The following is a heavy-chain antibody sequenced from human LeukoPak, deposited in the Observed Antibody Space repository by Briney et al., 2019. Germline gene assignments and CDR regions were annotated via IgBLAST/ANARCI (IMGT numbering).Heavy chain of an antibody. V-gene: IGHV3-21*01. Sequence: GGSLRLSCAASGFTFSSYNVNWVRQAPGKGLEWVSSITTGNSFLYFADSVKGRFTISRDHANNSLYLQMNSLRADDTAVYYCARGAATRKSGFYYYYMDVWGKGTTDTVSS. J-gene: IGHJ6*03. CDR2: ITTGNSFL. CDR3: ARGAATRKSGFYYYYMDV. D-gene: IGHD5-12*01. CDR1: GFTFSSYN.